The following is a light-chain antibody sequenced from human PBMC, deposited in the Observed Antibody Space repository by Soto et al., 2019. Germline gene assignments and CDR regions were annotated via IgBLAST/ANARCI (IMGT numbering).Light chain of an antibody. V-gene: IGKV1-39*01. J-gene: IGKJ2*01. CDR2: ASS. CDR1: QNITTF. Sequence: DIPMTQSPSSLSASVGGRVTITCRSSQNITTFLNWYQQKPGKAPNLLIYASSSLQSGVPSRFSGSGSGTDFTLTISSLQPEDFAAYFCQQSYRSPYTFGQGTK. CDR3: QQSYRSPYT.